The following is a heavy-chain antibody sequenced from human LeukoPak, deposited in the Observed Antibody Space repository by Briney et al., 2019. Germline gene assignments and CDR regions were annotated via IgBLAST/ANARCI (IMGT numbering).Heavy chain of an antibody. CDR1: GYTFTSYD. CDR3: AREVATITVAAAGGIDY. Sequence: SVKVSCKASGYTFTSYDINWVRQATGQGLEWMGGIIPIFGTANYAQKFQGRVTITADKSTSTAYMELRSLRSDDTAVYYCAREVATITVAAAGGIDYWGQGTLVTVSS. V-gene: IGHV1-69*06. CDR2: IIPIFGTA. D-gene: IGHD5-12*01. J-gene: IGHJ4*02.